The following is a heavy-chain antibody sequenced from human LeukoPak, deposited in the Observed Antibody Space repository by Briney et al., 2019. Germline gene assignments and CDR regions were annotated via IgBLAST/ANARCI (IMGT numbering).Heavy chain of an antibody. CDR2: MNPNSGNT. J-gene: IGHJ4*02. Sequence: ASVKVSCKASGYTFTSYDINWVRQATGQGPEWMGWMNPNSGNTGYAQKFQGRVTMTRNTSISTAYMELSSLRSEDTAVYYCARARRRSGSYYRGFDYWGQGTLVTVSS. D-gene: IGHD3-10*01. CDR3: ARARRRSGSYYRGFDY. CDR1: GYTFTSYD. V-gene: IGHV1-8*01.